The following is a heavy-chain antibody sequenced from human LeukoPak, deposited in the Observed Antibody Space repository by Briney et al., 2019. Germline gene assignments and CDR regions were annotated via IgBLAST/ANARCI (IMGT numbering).Heavy chain of an antibody. CDR1: GGSISSSSHF. CDR2: IYYTGST. V-gene: IGHV4-39*01. J-gene: IGHJ4*02. Sequence: SETLSLTCTVSGGSISSSSHFWGWIRQPPGKGLEWIGSIYYTGSTYYNSSLKSRLTISVDTSKNQFSLKLSSVTSADTAVFYCARLDNWNGYYFDYWGQGTLVTVSS. CDR3: ARLDNWNGYYFDY. D-gene: IGHD1-20*01.